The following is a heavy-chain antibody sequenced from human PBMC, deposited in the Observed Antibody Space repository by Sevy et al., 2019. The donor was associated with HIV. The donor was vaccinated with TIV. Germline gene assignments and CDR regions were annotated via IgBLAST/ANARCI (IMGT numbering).Heavy chain of an antibody. V-gene: IGHV3-11*01. J-gene: IGHJ4*02. D-gene: IGHD3-3*01. CDR2: ISSSGSTI. Sequence: GGSLRLSCAASGFTFSDYYMTWIRQAPGKGLEWVSYISSSGSTISNAHFVKGRFTISRDNAKNSLFLQMNSLRAEDTAVYYCARVENLEWSPNSPDYFDYWGQGTLVTVSS. CDR1: GFTFSDYY. CDR3: ARVENLEWSPNSPDYFDY.